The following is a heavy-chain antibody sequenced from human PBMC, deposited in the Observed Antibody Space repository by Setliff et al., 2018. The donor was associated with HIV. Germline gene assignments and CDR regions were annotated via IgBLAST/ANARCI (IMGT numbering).Heavy chain of an antibody. Sequence: ASVKVSCKTSGYTFTTYSIHWVRQAPGQSLEWMGWINVGKGDTKYSQELQGRITLTTDTSANTAYMELSSLRSDDTAVYFCAKTSPKDGYSSDFWGQGTPVTVS. CDR3: AKTSPKDGYSSDF. CDR1: GYTFTTYS. V-gene: IGHV1-3*01. D-gene: IGHD4-4*01. J-gene: IGHJ4*02. CDR2: INVGKGDT.